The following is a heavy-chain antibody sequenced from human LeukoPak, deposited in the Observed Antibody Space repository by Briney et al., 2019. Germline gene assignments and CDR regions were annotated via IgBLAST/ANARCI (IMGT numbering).Heavy chain of an antibody. J-gene: IGHJ6*02. D-gene: IGHD2-2*02. CDR3: ARDRGDIVVVPAAIRYYYYGMDV. CDR2: ISSSSSTI. CDR1: GFTFSSYS. Sequence: PGGSLRLSCAASGFTFSSYSMNWVRQAPGKGLEWVSYISSSSSTIYYADSVKGRFTISRDNAKNSLYLQMNSLRDEDTAVYYCARDRGDIVVVPAAIRYYYYGMDVWGQGTTVTVSS. V-gene: IGHV3-48*02.